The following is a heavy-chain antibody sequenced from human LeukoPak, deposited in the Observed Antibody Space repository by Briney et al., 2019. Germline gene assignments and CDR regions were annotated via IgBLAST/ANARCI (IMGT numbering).Heavy chain of an antibody. CDR1: GGSISSSSYY. V-gene: IGHV4-39*07. Sequence: SETLSLTCTVSGGSISSSSYYWGWIRQPPGKGLEWIGSIYYSGSTYYNPSLKSRVTISVDTSKNQFSLKLSSVTAADTAVYYCARPGDSDYWGQGTLVTVSS. D-gene: IGHD1-26*01. CDR2: IYYSGST. J-gene: IGHJ4*02. CDR3: ARPGDSDY.